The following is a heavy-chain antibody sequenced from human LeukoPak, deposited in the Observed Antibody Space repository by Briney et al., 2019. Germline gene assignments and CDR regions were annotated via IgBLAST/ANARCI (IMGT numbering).Heavy chain of an antibody. CDR2: INHSGTT. CDR1: GGSFSDHY. Sequence: SETLSLTCAVYGGSFSDHYWNWIRQPPGKGLEWIGEINHSGTTNYNPSLKSRVTISVDTSKNHFSLKLNSMTAADTAVYYCARKASHFSYGLRAIDYWGQGNLVTVSS. J-gene: IGHJ4*02. V-gene: IGHV4-34*01. D-gene: IGHD5-18*01. CDR3: ARKASHFSYGLRAIDY.